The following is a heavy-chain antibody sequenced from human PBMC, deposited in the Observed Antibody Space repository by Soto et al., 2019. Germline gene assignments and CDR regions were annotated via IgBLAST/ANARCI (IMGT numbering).Heavy chain of an antibody. CDR2: LYYSGNT. Sequence: PSETLSLTCTVSGDSISRSGYYWGWIRQPPGKGLEWVGSLYYSGNTYYNPSLKSRVTMSIDTSKSQFSLQLRSLTAADTAVYYCAKHRDYDGVDVWGQGTAVTVSS. V-gene: IGHV4-39*01. J-gene: IGHJ6*02. CDR3: AKHRDYDGVDV. D-gene: IGHD2-21*01. CDR1: GDSISRSGYY.